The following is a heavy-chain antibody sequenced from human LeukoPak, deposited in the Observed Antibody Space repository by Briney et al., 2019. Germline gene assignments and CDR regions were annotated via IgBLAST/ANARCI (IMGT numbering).Heavy chain of an antibody. D-gene: IGHD6-13*01. CDR1: GFTFSNYW. CDR2: IKSDGSIT. Sequence: GGSLRLSCAASGFTFSNYWMHWVRQAPGKGLVWVSRIKSDGSITIYADSGKGRFTISRDNAKNTLYLQMSSLRGEDTAVYYCAISPPDSSWVYWGQGTLVTVSS. CDR3: AISPPDSSWVY. J-gene: IGHJ4*02. V-gene: IGHV3-74*01.